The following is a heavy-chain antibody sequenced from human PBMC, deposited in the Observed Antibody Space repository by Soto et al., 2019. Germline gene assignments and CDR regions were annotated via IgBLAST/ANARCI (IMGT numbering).Heavy chain of an antibody. V-gene: IGHV4-39*01. D-gene: IGHD6-13*01. CDR1: GGSISSSSYY. CDR2: IYYSGST. J-gene: IGHJ4*02. Sequence: SETLSLTCTASGGSISSSSYYWGWIRRPPGKGLEWIGSIYYSGSTYYNPSLKSRVTISVDTSKNQFSLKLSSVTAADTAVYYCARHKDTSSWYLLPDYWGQGTLVTVSS. CDR3: ARHKDTSSWYLLPDY.